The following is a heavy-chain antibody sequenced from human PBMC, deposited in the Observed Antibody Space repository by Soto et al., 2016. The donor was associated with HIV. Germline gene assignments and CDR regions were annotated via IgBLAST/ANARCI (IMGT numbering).Heavy chain of an antibody. CDR1: GGSFSGYS. CDR3: ARGVGLQGVFPDY. V-gene: IGHV4-34*02. J-gene: IGHJ4*01. D-gene: IGHD3-10*01. CDR2: INHRGST. Sequence: QVQLQQWGAGLLKPSETLSLTCAVYGGSFSGYSWTWIRQPPGKGLTWIGEINHRGSTKYSPSHKSRVTMSLDTSKNQYSLKLNSVTAADTAAYYCARGVGLQGVFPDYWGQGTLVTVSS.